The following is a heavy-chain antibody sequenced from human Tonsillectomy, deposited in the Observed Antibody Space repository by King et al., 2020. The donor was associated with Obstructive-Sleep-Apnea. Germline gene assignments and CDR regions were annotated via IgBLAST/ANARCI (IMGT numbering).Heavy chain of an antibody. CDR2: IYWNDDQ. V-gene: IGHV2-5*01. Sequence: TLKESGPTLVKPTQTLTLTCSFSGFSLTTRAVGVGWIRQPPGKALEWLALIYWNDDQRYNAGLQGRLTITKDTSKNQVFLTLTNVAPVDTATYYCAHPGANGPLLFFDYWGQGALVTVSS. D-gene: IGHD2-8*02. J-gene: IGHJ4*02. CDR1: GFSLTTRAVG. CDR3: AHPGANGPLLFFDY.